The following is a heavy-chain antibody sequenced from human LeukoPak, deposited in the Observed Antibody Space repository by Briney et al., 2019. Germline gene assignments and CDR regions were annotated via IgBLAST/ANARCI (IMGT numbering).Heavy chain of an antibody. J-gene: IGHJ6*03. CDR2: IYTSGST. CDR3: ARDGDYDILTGFHYFMDV. CDR1: GGSISSYY. D-gene: IGHD3-9*01. V-gene: IGHV4-4*07. Sequence: SETLSLTCTVSGGSISSYYWSWIRQPPGKGLEWIGRIYTSGSTNYNPSLKSRVTMSVDTSKNQFSLKLSSVTAADTAVYYCARDGDYDILTGFHYFMDVWGKGTTVTISS.